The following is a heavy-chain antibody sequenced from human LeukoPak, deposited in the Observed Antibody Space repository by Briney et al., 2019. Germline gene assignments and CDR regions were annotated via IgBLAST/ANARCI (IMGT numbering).Heavy chain of an antibody. J-gene: IGHJ6*03. Sequence: SETLSLTCAVYGGSFSGYYWSWIRQPPGKGLEWMGEINHSGSTNYNPSLKSRVTISVDTSKNQFSLKLSSVTAADTAVYYCARGKRLSLYYYYYMDVWGKGTTVTVSS. CDR2: INHSGST. V-gene: IGHV4-34*01. D-gene: IGHD6-25*01. CDR1: GGSFSGYY. CDR3: ARGKRLSLYYYYYMDV.